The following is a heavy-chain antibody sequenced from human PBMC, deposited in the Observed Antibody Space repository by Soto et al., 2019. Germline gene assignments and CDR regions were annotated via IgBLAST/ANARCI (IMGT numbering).Heavy chain of an antibody. CDR3: ARGSSSDFWSGYYTGIHPYFDY. V-gene: IGHV4-34*01. D-gene: IGHD3-3*01. J-gene: IGHJ4*02. CDR2: INHSGST. Sequence: QVQLQQWGAGLLKPSETLSLTCAVYGGSFSGYYWSWLRQPPGKGLEWIGEINHSGSTNYNPSLKSRVTISVDTCKNQFSLKLSSVTAADTAVYYCARGSSSDFWSGYYTGIHPYFDYWGQGTLVTVSS. CDR1: GGSFSGYY.